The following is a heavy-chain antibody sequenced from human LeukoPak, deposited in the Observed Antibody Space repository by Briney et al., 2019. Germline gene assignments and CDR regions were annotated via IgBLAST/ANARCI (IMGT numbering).Heavy chain of an antibody. Sequence: GGSLRLSCAASGFTFSTYTMNWVRQAPGKGLEWVSYIRSTGSTIYYADSVKGRFTISRDNSKNTLYLQMNSLRAEDTAVYYCARGWDRDCTSTSCYIAYNWGQGTLVSVSS. J-gene: IGHJ4*02. CDR3: ARGWDRDCTSTSCYIAYN. D-gene: IGHD2-2*02. V-gene: IGHV3-48*01. CDR2: IRSTGSTI. CDR1: GFTFSTYT.